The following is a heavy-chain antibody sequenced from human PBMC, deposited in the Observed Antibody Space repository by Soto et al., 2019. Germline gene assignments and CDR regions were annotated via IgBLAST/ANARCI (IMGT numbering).Heavy chain of an antibody. V-gene: IGHV4-30-2*01. CDR3: ARARFVNYYDSSGFLDY. J-gene: IGHJ4*02. D-gene: IGHD3-22*01. Sequence: PPETLSLTCTVSGGSISSGGYSWSWIRQPPGKGLEWIGYIYHSGSTYYNPSLKSRVTISVDRSKNQFSLKLSSVTAADTAVYYCARARFVNYYDSSGFLDYWGQGTLVTVSS. CDR2: IYHSGST. CDR1: GGSISSGGYS.